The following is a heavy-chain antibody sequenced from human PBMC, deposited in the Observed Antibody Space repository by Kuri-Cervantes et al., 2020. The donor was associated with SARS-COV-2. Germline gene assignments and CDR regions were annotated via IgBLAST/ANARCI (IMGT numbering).Heavy chain of an antibody. J-gene: IGHJ6*03. D-gene: IGHD1-26*01. V-gene: IGHV3-53*05. CDR2: IYSGGST. Sequence: EGSLRLSCAASGFTVSSNYMSWVRQAPGKGLEWVSVIYSGGSTYYADSVKGRFTISRDNSKNTLYLQMNSLRAEDTAVYYCARVGGSYYYYYYMDVWGKGTTVTVSS. CDR3: ARVGGSYYYYYYMDV. CDR1: GFTVSSNY.